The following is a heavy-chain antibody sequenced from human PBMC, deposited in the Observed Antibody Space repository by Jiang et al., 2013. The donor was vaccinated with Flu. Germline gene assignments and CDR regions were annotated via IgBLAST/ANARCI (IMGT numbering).Heavy chain of an antibody. J-gene: IGHJ4*02. CDR2: IIPIFGTA. V-gene: IGHV1-69*01. D-gene: IGHD5-18*01. CDR1: YA. Sequence: YAISWVRQAPGQGLEWMGGIIPIFGTANYAQKFQGRVTITADESTSTAYMELSSLRSEDTAVYYCAREVFSMDSYYFDYWGQGTLVTVSS. CDR3: AREVFSMDSYYFDY.